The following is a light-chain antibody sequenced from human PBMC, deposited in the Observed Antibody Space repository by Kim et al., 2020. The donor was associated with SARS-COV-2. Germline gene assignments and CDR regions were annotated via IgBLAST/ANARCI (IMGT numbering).Light chain of an antibody. CDR1: QNVLYSPNNKIY. J-gene: IGKJ1*01. CDR3: HQYYSLPRT. CDR2: LAP. V-gene: IGKV4-1*01. Sequence: ANINCKSSQNVLYSPNNKIYLGCYQKKPGQPPKPLIYLAPIRESGVPDRFSGSGYGTDFTLTISSLQAEDVAVYYCHQYYSLPRTFVQGTKVDIK.